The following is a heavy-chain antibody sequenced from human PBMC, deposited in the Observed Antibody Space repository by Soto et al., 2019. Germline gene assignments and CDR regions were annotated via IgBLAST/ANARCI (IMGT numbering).Heavy chain of an antibody. Sequence: EVQLLESGGGLVKPGGSLRLSCAASGFSFSTYSMNWVRQAPGKGLEWVSSTSNDGSYMYYIDSVKGRFTISRDNAKNSLYLQMNSLRAEDTAVYYCARERGLMDVWGHGTTVTVSS. CDR2: TSNDGSYM. J-gene: IGHJ6*02. V-gene: IGHV3-21*01. CDR3: ARERGLMDV. CDR1: GFSFSTYS.